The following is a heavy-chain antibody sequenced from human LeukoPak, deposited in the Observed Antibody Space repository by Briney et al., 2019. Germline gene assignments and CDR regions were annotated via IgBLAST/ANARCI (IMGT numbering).Heavy chain of an antibody. CDR3: ARISYDSSRYYDY. CDR2: IDNDWNNT. D-gene: IGHD3-22*01. Sequence: WGSLRLSRAASGFTFHSYRMHWVRQAPGKGVAWVSRIDNDWNNTIYPDSLKGRFTISRDNAKNTLYLQINSLRADDTAVYYCARISYDSSRYYDYWGQGSLVTVSS. CDR1: GFTFHSYR. J-gene: IGHJ4*02. V-gene: IGHV3-74*01.